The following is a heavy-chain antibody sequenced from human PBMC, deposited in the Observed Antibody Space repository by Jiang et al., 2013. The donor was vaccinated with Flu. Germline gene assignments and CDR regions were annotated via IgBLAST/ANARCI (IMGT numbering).Heavy chain of an antibody. D-gene: IGHD3-10*01. V-gene: IGHV4-31*03. CDR1: GGSISSGGYY. CDR2: IYYSGST. Sequence: GSGLVKPSQTLSLTCTVSGGSISSGGYYWSWIRQHPGKGLEWIGYIYYSGSTYYNPSLKSRVTISVDTSKNQFSLKLSSVTAADTAVYYCASGWVRGVTTYPPFDYWGQGTLVTVSS. J-gene: IGHJ4*02. CDR3: ASGWVRGVTTYPPFDY.